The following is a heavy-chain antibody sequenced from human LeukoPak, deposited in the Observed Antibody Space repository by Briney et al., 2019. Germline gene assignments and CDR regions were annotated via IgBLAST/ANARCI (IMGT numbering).Heavy chain of an antibody. CDR1: GGSISSRSYY. V-gene: IGHV4-39*01. Sequence: SETLSLTCTVSGGSISSRSYYWGWIRQPPGKGLEWIGSIFYSVTTYYNPSLKSRVTISVDTSKNQFSLRLSSVTAADTAVYYCASENCSGTSCSSFDYWGQGTLVTVSS. J-gene: IGHJ4*02. CDR3: ASENCSGTSCSSFDY. CDR2: IFYSVTT. D-gene: IGHD2-2*01.